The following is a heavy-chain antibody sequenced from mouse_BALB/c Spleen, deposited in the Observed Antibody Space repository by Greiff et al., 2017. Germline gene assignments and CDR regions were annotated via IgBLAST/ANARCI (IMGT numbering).Heavy chain of an antibody. D-gene: IGHD2-1*01. J-gene: IGHJ4*01. CDR2: ISYSGST. CDR3: ARWGIYYGNSFYAMDY. CDR1: GDSITSGY. Sequence: EVQLQQSGPSLVKPSQTLSLTCSVTGDSITSGYWNWIRKFPGNKLEYMGYISYSGSTYYNPSLKSRISITRDTSKNQYYLQLNSVTTEDTATYYCARWGIYYGNSFYAMDYWGQGTSVTVSS. V-gene: IGHV3-8*02.